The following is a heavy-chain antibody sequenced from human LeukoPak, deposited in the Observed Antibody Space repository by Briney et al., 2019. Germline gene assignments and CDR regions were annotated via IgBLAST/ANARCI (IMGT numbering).Heavy chain of an antibody. CDR2: INPNSGGT. CDR3: ARGTGTTSWFDP. D-gene: IGHD1-7*01. CDR1: GYTFTGYY. J-gene: IGHJ5*02. V-gene: IGHV1-2*02. Sequence: ASVKVSCKASGYTFTGYYMHWVRQAPGQGLEWMGWINPNSGGTSYAQKFQGRVTMTRDTSISTAYMELSRLRSDDTAIYYCARGTGTTSWFDPWGQGTLVTVSS.